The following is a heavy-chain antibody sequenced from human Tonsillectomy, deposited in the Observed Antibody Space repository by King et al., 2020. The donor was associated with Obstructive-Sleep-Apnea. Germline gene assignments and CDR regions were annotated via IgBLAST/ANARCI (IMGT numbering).Heavy chain of an antibody. D-gene: IGHD1-26*01. CDR3: ASPFEAIVGGIRY. J-gene: IGHJ4*02. CDR1: GFTFSNYA. CDR2: ISFDGSNK. V-gene: IGHV3-30-3*01. Sequence: QVQLVESGGGVVQPGRSLRLSCAASGFTFSNYAMHWVRQAPGKGLEWVAIISFDGSNKYFADSVKGRFTISRDNSKNTLYLQMNSLIPEDTAVYNCASPFEAIVGGIRYWGQGTLVTVSS.